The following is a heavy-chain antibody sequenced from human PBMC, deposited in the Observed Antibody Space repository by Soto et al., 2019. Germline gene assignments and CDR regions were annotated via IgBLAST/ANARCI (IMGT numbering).Heavy chain of an antibody. CDR2: VYYSGAT. CDR3: ARDLMMRSCSGGRCYNTWCFDP. CDR1: GGSISSGDCY. Sequence: PSETLSLTCAVSGGSISSGDCYWSWIRQPPGKGLEWIGYVYYSGATYYNPSLKSRVTISVDTSKNQFSLKLNSVTAADTAVYYCARDLMMRSCSGGRCYNTWCFDPWGRGNLVTVSS. J-gene: IGHJ5*02. D-gene: IGHD2-15*01. V-gene: IGHV4-30-4*01.